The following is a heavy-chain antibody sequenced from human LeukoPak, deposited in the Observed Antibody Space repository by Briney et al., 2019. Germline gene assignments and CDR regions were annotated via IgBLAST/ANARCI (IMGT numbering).Heavy chain of an antibody. CDR3: AKERRFCSSTSCYYYYYYSMDV. V-gene: IGHV3-30*18. D-gene: IGHD2-2*01. J-gene: IGHJ6*02. CDR2: ISYDGGNE. Sequence: GGSLRLSCAASGFTFSSYGMHWVRQAPGKGLEWVAVISYDGGNEYYADSVKGRFTISRDNSKNTLYLQMNSLRAEDTAMYYCAKERRFCSSTSCYYYYYYSMDVWGQGTTVTVSS. CDR1: GFTFSSYG.